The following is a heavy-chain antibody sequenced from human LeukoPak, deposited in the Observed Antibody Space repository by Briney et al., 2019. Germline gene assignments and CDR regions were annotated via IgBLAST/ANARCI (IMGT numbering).Heavy chain of an antibody. J-gene: IGHJ4*02. Sequence: GGSLRLSCAASGLTFSNYAMNWVRQAPGKGLEWVSGISGSGGSTYYADSVKGRFTISRDNAKNSLYLQMNSLRVEDTAVYYCARAQTMVAYPFLYWGQGTLVTVSS. CDR1: GLTFSNYA. D-gene: IGHD4/OR15-4a*01. CDR3: ARAQTMVAYPFLY. CDR2: ISGSGGST. V-gene: IGHV3-23*01.